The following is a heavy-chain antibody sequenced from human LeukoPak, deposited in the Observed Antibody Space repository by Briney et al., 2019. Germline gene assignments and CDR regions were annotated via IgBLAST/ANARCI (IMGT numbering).Heavy chain of an antibody. V-gene: IGHV3-48*03. CDR3: ARGYCSSTSCRLDY. D-gene: IGHD2-2*01. J-gene: IGHJ4*02. CDR1: GFTVRRKY. CDR2: ISSSGNTI. Sequence: PGGSLRLSCAASGFTVRRKYMTWVRQAPGKGLEWVSHISSSGNTIHYADSVKGRFTISRDNAKNSLYLQMNSLRAEDTAVYYCARGYCSSTSCRLDYWGQGTLVTVSS.